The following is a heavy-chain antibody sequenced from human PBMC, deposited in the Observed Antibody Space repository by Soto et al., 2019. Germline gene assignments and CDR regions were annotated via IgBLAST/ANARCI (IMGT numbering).Heavy chain of an antibody. CDR2: VWYDGSNT. CDR1: GFTLTNYG. Sequence: QVQLVESGGGVVQPGRSLRLSCEASGFTLTNYGVHWVRQAPGKGLEWVAVVWYDGSNTHYADSVKGRFTISRDNSKNTLYLQMNSLRAEDTAVYYCATDQGVYWGQGTLVTVSS. D-gene: IGHD3-10*01. CDR3: ATDQGVY. V-gene: IGHV3-33*01. J-gene: IGHJ4*02.